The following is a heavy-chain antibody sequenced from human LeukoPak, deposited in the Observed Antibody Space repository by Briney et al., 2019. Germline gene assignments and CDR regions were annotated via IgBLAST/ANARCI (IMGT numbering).Heavy chain of an antibody. Sequence: PGGSLRLSCAASGFTFSSYAMSWVRQAPGKGLEWVSAISGSGGSTYYADSVKGRFTISRDNSKNTLYLQMNSLRAEDTAVYYCAKDPTYSSSWYDAFDIWGQGTMVTVSS. D-gene: IGHD6-13*01. CDR1: GFTFSSYA. CDR3: AKDPTYSSSWYDAFDI. V-gene: IGHV3-23*01. J-gene: IGHJ3*02. CDR2: ISGSGGST.